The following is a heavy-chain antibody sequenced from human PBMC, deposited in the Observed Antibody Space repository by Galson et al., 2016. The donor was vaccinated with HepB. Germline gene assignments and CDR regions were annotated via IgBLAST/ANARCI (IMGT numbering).Heavy chain of an antibody. CDR1: GDSVSTKSAA. Sequence: CAISGDSVSTKSAAWNWIRQSPSRGLEWLGRTYYRSKWYNEYAVSVQSRITINPDTSKNQFSLQLNSVTLVDTAVYYCARGVAPWALGSLGFHMDVWGQGTTVTVSS. D-gene: IGHD1-26*01. CDR3: ARGVAPWALGSLGFHMDV. CDR2: TYYRSKWYN. V-gene: IGHV6-1*01. J-gene: IGHJ6*02.